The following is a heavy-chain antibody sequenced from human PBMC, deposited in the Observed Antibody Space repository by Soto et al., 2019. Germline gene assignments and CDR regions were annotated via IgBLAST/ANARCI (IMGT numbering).Heavy chain of an antibody. Sequence: QVQLVESGGGVVQPGRSLRLSCAASGFTFSSYAMHWVRQAPGKGLEWVAVISYDGSNKYYADSVKGRFTISRDNSKNTLYLQMNRLRAEDTAVYYCARDRGSSRQWLVPHYFDYWGQGTLVTVSS. D-gene: IGHD6-19*01. CDR3: ARDRGSSRQWLVPHYFDY. J-gene: IGHJ4*02. CDR1: GFTFSSYA. V-gene: IGHV3-30-3*01. CDR2: ISYDGSNK.